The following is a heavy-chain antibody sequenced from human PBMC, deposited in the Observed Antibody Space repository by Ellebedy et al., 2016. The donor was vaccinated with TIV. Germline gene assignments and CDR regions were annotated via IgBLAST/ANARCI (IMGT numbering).Heavy chain of an antibody. J-gene: IGHJ4*02. Sequence: GESLKISCAASGFTFNTYSMNWVRQAPGKGREWVSYIGSRTSKIYYADSVKGRFTISRDNAKNSLYLQMNSLRAEDTAIYYCAKGCRTGGNCFLIDYWGLGTLVTVSS. CDR1: GFTFNTYS. CDR3: AKGCRTGGNCFLIDY. V-gene: IGHV3-48*01. CDR2: IGSRTSKI. D-gene: IGHD2-8*02.